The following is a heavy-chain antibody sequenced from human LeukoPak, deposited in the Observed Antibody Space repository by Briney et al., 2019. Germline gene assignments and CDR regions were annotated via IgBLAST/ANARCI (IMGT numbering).Heavy chain of an antibody. Sequence: PGGSLRLSCAASGFTFDDHGMSWVRQAPGKGLVWVSRINSDGSSTSYADSVKGRFTISRDNAKNTLYLQMNSLRAEDTAVYYCARVSYDSSGYERPFDYWGQGTLVTVSS. V-gene: IGHV3-74*01. J-gene: IGHJ4*02. D-gene: IGHD3-22*01. CDR1: GFTFDDHG. CDR2: INSDGSST. CDR3: ARVSYDSSGYERPFDY.